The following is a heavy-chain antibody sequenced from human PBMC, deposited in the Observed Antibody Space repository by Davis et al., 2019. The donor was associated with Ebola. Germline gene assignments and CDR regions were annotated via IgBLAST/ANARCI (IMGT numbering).Heavy chain of an antibody. CDR3: ATCGFCVSASGIDY. CDR2: ISGVGYNT. J-gene: IGHJ4*02. V-gene: IGHV3-23*01. D-gene: IGHD6-19*01. CDR1: GFSFRSYA. Sequence: PGGSLRLSCAASGFSFRSYAMTWVRQAPGKGLEWVSGISGVGYNTYYADSVKGRFTISRDNSKNTLYLYMNSLSADDTAIYYCATCGFCVSASGIDYRGQGTLVTVSS.